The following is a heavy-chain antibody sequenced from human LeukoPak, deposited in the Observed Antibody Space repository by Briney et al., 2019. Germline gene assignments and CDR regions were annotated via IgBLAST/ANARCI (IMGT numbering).Heavy chain of an antibody. CDR1: GFTFDDYG. V-gene: IGHV3-20*04. Sequence: PGGSLRLSCAASGFTFDDYGMSWVRQAPGKGLEWVSGINWNGGSTGYADSVKGRFTISRDNAKNFLYLQMNSLRAEDTALYYCARDYRGSGWSYYFDYWGQGTLVTVSS. CDR2: INWNGGST. CDR3: ARDYRGSGWSYYFDY. D-gene: IGHD6-19*01. J-gene: IGHJ4*02.